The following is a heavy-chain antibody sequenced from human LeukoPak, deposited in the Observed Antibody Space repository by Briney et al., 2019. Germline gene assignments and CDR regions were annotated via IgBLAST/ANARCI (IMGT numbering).Heavy chain of an antibody. CDR3: ARTDSGTYYYYMDV. J-gene: IGHJ6*03. D-gene: IGHD1-26*01. V-gene: IGHV3-20*04. CDR1: GFTFDDYG. Sequence: GGSLRLSCAASGFTFDDYGMSWVRQAPGKGLEWVSGINWNGGSTGYTDSVKGRFTISRDNAKNSLYRQMNSLRAEDTALYYCARTDSGTYYYYMDVWGKGTTVPASS. CDR2: INWNGGST.